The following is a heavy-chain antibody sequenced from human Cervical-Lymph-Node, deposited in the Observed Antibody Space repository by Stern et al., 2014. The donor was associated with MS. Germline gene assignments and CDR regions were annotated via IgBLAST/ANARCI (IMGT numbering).Heavy chain of an antibody. CDR1: GFTFSDYY. V-gene: IGHV3-11*01. CDR2: INGSGTAR. Sequence: VQLVESGGGLVKPGGSLTLSCVASGFTFSDYYMNWIRQAPGKGLEWVSYINGSGTARYYADSVKGRFTVSRDNANKSLYLHMNSLRVEDTAVYYCANSIAWGQGALVIVSS. D-gene: IGHD2/OR15-2a*01. J-gene: IGHJ5*02. CDR3: ANSIA.